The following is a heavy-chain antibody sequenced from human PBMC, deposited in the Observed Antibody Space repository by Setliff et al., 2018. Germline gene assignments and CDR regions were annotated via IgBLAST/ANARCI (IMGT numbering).Heavy chain of an antibody. CDR3: ARVGFDRAVDTAMAAKHYFDY. D-gene: IGHD5-18*01. Sequence: KPSETLSLTCTVSGGSISSYYCSWIRQPPGKGLEWIGYIYYSGSTNYNPSLKSLVTMSVDTSKNQFSLKLSSVTAADTAVYYCARVGFDRAVDTAMAAKHYFDYWGQGTLVTVSS. V-gene: IGHV4-59*01. J-gene: IGHJ4*02. CDR2: IYYSGST. CDR1: GGSISSYY.